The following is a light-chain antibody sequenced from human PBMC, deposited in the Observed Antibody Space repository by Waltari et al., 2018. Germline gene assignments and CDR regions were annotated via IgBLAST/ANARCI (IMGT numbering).Light chain of an antibody. Sequence: QSALTQFPSASGSPGQSVTISCTGTSSDAGGNDYISWYQQHPGKAPKVIIYEVYKRPSGVPDRFSGSKSGNTASLTVSGLQAEDEANYYCSSYAGKYVFGGGTKLTVL. CDR2: EVY. V-gene: IGLV2-8*01. CDR3: SSYAGKYV. CDR1: SSDAGGNDY. J-gene: IGLJ3*02.